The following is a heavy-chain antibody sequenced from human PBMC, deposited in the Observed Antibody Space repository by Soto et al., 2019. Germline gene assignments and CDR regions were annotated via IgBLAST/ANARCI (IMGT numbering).Heavy chain of an antibody. V-gene: IGHV4-39*01. CDR3: ARLRAPMFGVVFDF. D-gene: IGHD3-3*01. J-gene: IGHJ4*02. CDR2: ISYGGAT. CDR1: RGSITSNSYY. Sequence: PSDTLSLTCNVSRGSITSNSYYWGWVRQPPGKGLEWIGSISYGGATSYNPSLRSRVTISVDTSKNQFSLRLNSVTAADTSLYYCARLRAPMFGVVFDFWGQGTPVTVS.